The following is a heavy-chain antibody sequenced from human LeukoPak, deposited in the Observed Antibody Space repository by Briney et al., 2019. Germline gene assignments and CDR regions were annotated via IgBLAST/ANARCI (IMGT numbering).Heavy chain of an antibody. CDR2: ISWNSGSI. CDR3: ARSADRIAVAGTADY. J-gene: IGHJ4*02. CDR1: GFTFDDYA. Sequence: GGSLRLSCAASGFTFDDYAMHWVRQAPGKGLEWVSGISWNSGSIGYADSVKGRFTISRDNSKNTLYLQMNSLRAEDTAVYYCARSADRIAVAGTADYWGQGTLVTVSS. D-gene: IGHD6-19*01. V-gene: IGHV3-9*01.